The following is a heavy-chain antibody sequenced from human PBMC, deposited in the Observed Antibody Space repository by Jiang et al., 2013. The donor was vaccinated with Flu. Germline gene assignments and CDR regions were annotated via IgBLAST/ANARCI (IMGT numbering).Heavy chain of an antibody. Sequence: QTLSLTCAISGDSVSSNSAAWNWIRQSPSRGLEWLGRTYYRSKWYDDYAVSVKSRITINPDTSKNQFSLQLNSVTPEDTAVYYCARALAVAGNAGWYYDLWGRGTLVTVSS. CDR2: TYYRSKWYD. CDR3: ARALAVAGNAGWYYDL. J-gene: IGHJ2*01. V-gene: IGHV6-1*01. CDR1: GDSVSSNSAA. D-gene: IGHD6-19*01.